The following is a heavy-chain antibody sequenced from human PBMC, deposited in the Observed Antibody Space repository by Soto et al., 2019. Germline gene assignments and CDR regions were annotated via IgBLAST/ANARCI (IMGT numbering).Heavy chain of an antibody. CDR3: ARGAAAAGPNWFGP. CDR1: GYTFTSYG. Sequence: ASVKVSCKASGYTFTSYGISWVRQAPGQGLEWMGWISAYNGNTNYAQKLQGRVTMTTDTSTSTAYMELRSLRSDDTAVYYCARGAAAAGPNWFGPWGQGTLVTVSS. D-gene: IGHD6-13*01. J-gene: IGHJ5*02. CDR2: ISAYNGNT. V-gene: IGHV1-18*01.